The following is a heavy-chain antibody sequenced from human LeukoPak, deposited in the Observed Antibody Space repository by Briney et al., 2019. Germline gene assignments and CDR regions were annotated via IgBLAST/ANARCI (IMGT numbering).Heavy chain of an antibody. CDR2: ISAYNGNT. D-gene: IGHD2-2*01. Sequence: ASVKVSCTASGYTFTSYGISWVRQAPGQGLEWMGWISAYNGNTNYAQKLQGRVTMTTDTSTSTAYMELRSLRSDDTAVYYCAREGGYCSSTSCYPDYWGQGTLVTVSS. J-gene: IGHJ4*02. CDR1: GYTFTSYG. V-gene: IGHV1-18*01. CDR3: AREGGYCSSTSCYPDY.